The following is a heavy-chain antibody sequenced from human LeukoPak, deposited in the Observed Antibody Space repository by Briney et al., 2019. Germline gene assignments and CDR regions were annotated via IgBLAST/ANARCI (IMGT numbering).Heavy chain of an antibody. J-gene: IGHJ6*03. CDR1: GGSFSGYY. Sequence: SETLSLTCAVYGGSFSGYYWSWIRQPPGKGLEWIGEINHSGSTNYNPSLKSRVTISVDTSKNQFSLKLSSVTAADTAVYYCARGLPRGYSYGPRYYMDVWGKGIAVTVSS. D-gene: IGHD5-18*01. CDR2: INHSGST. V-gene: IGHV4-34*01. CDR3: ARGLPRGYSYGPRYYMDV.